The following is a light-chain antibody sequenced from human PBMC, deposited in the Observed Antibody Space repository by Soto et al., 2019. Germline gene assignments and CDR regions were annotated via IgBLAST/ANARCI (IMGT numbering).Light chain of an antibody. Sequence: QSVLTQPASVSGSPGQSVTISCTGTSSDIGAYKFVSWYQHHPGKSPRLMIYDGSNRPSGVSNRFSASKSGNTASLTISGLQAEDEEDYYCCSYTGTSTRVFGGGTKVTVL. V-gene: IGLV2-14*03. CDR2: DGS. CDR1: SSDIGAYKF. CDR3: CSYTGTSTRV. J-gene: IGLJ3*02.